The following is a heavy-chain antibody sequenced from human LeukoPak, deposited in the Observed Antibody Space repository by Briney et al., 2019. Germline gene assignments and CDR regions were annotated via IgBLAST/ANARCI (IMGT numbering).Heavy chain of an antibody. Sequence: PGGSLRLSCAASGFTFSSYAMSWVRQAPGKGLEWVSVIYSGGSTYYADSVKGRFTISRDNSKNTLYLQMNSLRAEDTAVYYCAREKQIAARPNDAFDIWGQGPMVTVSS. D-gene: IGHD6-6*01. CDR3: AREKQIAARPNDAFDI. CDR1: GFTFSSYA. J-gene: IGHJ3*02. V-gene: IGHV3-53*01. CDR2: IYSGGST.